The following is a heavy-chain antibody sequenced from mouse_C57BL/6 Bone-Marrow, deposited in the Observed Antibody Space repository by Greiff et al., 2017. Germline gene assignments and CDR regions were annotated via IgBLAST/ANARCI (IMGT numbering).Heavy chain of an antibody. CDR3: RGGDWDYAMDY. D-gene: IGHD4-1*01. J-gene: IGHJ4*01. V-gene: IGHV1-83*01. Sequence: VQLQQSGAELVKPGASVKLSCKASGYTFTSYWMHWVKQRPGKGLEWIGEIYPGSGNTYYNEKFKGKATLTADTSSSTAYMQLSSLTSEDSAVYFCARGGDWDYAMDYWGQGTSVTVSS. CDR2: YPGSGNTY. CDR1: YTFTSYWM.